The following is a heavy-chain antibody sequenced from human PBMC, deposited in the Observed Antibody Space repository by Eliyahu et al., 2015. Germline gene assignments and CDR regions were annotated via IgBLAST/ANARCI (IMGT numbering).Heavy chain of an antibody. CDR2: MKGNNGAT. CDR1: GYTFTDYY. V-gene: IGHV1-2*02. D-gene: IGHD1-26*01. Sequence: QVQMVQSGAEVKKPGASVKVSCTASGYTFTDYYIHWVRQAPGQGLEWMGWMKGNNGATSYAQKFQGRVTMTRDTSINTAYMELSSLRSDDTAIYYCARGKLVGSFDPWGQGTLVTVSS. J-gene: IGHJ5*02. CDR3: ARGKLVGSFDP.